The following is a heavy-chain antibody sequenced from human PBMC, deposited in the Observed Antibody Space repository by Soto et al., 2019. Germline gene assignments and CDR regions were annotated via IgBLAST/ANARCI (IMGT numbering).Heavy chain of an antibody. CDR3: AGGGKDDSSGYWDDY. CDR2: IYYSGST. V-gene: IGHV4-31*03. Sequence: SETLSLTCTVSGGSISSGGYYWSWIRQHPGKGLEWIGYIYYSGSTYYNPSLKSRVTISVDTSKNQFSLKLSSVTAADTAVYYCAGGGKDDSSGYWDDYWGQGTLVTVSS. CDR1: GGSISSGGYY. D-gene: IGHD3-22*01. J-gene: IGHJ4*02.